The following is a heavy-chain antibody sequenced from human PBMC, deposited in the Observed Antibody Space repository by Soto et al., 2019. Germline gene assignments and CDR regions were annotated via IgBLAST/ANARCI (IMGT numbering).Heavy chain of an antibody. CDR2: MNPYSGNT. J-gene: IGHJ4*02. D-gene: IGHD6-25*01. CDR3: ARRKERSGPHYFDY. Sequence: ASVKVSCKASGYTFTTYDSSWVRQATGQGLEWMGWMNPYSGNTGYAQKFQGRVTVTRNTSISTVYMELSGLRPDDTAVYYCARRKERSGPHYFDYWGQGSQVTVSS. CDR1: GYTFTTYD. V-gene: IGHV1-8*01.